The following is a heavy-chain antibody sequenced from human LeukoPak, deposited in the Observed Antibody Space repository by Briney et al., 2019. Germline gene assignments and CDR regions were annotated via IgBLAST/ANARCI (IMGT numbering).Heavy chain of an antibody. Sequence: GGSLRLSCAASGFTFSSYGMHWVRQAPGKGLEWVAFIRYDGSNKYYADSVKGRFTISRDNFKNTLYLQMNSLRAEDTAVYYCAKDHSAKGYYFDYWGQGTLVTVSS. J-gene: IGHJ4*02. CDR2: IRYDGSNK. D-gene: IGHD3-10*01. CDR1: GFTFSSYG. V-gene: IGHV3-30*02. CDR3: AKDHSAKGYYFDY.